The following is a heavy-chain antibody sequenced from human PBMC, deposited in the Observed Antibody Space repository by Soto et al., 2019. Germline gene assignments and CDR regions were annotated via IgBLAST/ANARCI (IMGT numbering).Heavy chain of an antibody. CDR1: GGSISSGGYY. Sequence: KPSQTVSLTCTVSGGSISSGGYYWSWIRQHPGKGLEWIGYIYYSGSTYYNPSLKSRVTISVDTSKNQFSLKLSSVTAADTAVYYCARVLVVPAAIIDYWGQGTLVTVSS. CDR3: ARVLVVPAAIIDY. CDR2: IYYSGST. V-gene: IGHV4-31*03. D-gene: IGHD2-2*02. J-gene: IGHJ4*02.